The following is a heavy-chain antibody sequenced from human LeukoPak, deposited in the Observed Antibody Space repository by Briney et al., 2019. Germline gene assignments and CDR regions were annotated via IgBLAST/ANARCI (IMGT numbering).Heavy chain of an antibody. V-gene: IGHV4-39*01. CDR2: FYDSGST. D-gene: IGHD5-12*01. CDR3: ARHTRPGCSGYENAFDI. Sequence: SDTLSLTCTVSGGSIRSRNYYWDWLRQPPGKGLEWIGNFYDSGSTYYNPSLKSRVTISGDTSKNQFSLKLTSVTAADTAVYYCARHTRPGCSGYENAFDIWGQGTMVTVSS. CDR1: GGSIRSRNYY. J-gene: IGHJ3*02.